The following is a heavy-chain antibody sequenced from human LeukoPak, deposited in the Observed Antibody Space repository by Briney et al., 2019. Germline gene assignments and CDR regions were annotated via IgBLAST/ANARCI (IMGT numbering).Heavy chain of an antibody. V-gene: IGHV1-69*02. CDR1: GGTFSSYT. J-gene: IGHJ5*02. CDR3: ARSGWTANWFDP. Sequence: AASVKVSGKASGGTFSSYTISWVRQAPGQGLEWMGRIIPILGIANYAQKFQGRVTITADKSTSTAYMELSSLRSEDTAVYYCARSGWTANWFDPWGQGTLVTVSS. CDR2: IIPILGIA. D-gene: IGHD6-19*01.